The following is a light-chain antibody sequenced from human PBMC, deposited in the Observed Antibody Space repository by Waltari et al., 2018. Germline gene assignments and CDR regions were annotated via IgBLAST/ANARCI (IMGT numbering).Light chain of an antibody. CDR2: STS. J-gene: IGLJ3*02. CDR1: TGAVTRGHY. CDR3: LLYYGGVWV. Sequence: QTVVTQEASLTVSPGGTVTLPCASSTGAVTRGHYSNWFQHKPGQAPRELIYSTSNKYSWTPARFSGSRLGGKVALTLSGAQPEDEAEYYCLLYYGGVWVFGGGTKLTVL. V-gene: IGLV7-43*01.